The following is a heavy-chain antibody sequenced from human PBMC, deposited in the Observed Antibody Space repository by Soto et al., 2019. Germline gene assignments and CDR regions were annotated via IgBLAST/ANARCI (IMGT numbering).Heavy chain of an antibody. Sequence: SETLSLTCTVSGGSISSGGYYWSWIRQHPGKGLEWIGYIYYSGSTYYNPSLKSRVTISVDTSKNQFSLKLSSVTAADTAVYYCAREEVTISGVVTPEYYYYGMDVWGQGTTVTVSS. J-gene: IGHJ6*02. CDR1: GGSISSGGYY. V-gene: IGHV4-31*03. D-gene: IGHD3-3*01. CDR3: AREEVTISGVVTPEYYYYGMDV. CDR2: IYYSGST.